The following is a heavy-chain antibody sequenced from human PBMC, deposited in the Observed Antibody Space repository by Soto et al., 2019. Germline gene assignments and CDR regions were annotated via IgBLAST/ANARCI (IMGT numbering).Heavy chain of an antibody. CDR3: ARGTGYCSSTSCYTLYYYYYGMDV. CDR1: GGSVSSGIYY. CDR2: IYYSGST. D-gene: IGHD2-2*02. J-gene: IGHJ6*02. Sequence: SETLSLTCTVSGGSVSSGIYYWSWIRHPPGKGLEWIGYIYYSGSTNYNPSLKSRVTISVDTSKNQFSLKLSSVTAADTAVYYCARGTGYCSSTSCYTLYYYYYGMDVWGQGTTVTVSS. V-gene: IGHV4-61*01.